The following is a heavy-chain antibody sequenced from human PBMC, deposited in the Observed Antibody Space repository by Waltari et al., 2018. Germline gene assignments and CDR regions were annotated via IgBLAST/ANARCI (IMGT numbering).Heavy chain of an antibody. CDR1: GGSFTDYY. D-gene: IGHD3-10*01. Sequence: QVELQQWGAGLLKPSETLSLTCAVYGGSFTDYYWTWFRQPPGKGLEWIGVINNAGSYHYISSFKSRASLLVDTSQNQFSLNMTFVIVTDTGLYYFSISFLRPHYASLYFLLWGHGSLFVFSS. J-gene: IGHJ4*01. CDR3: SISFLRPHYASLYFLL. V-gene: IGHV4-34*01. CDR2: INNAGSY.